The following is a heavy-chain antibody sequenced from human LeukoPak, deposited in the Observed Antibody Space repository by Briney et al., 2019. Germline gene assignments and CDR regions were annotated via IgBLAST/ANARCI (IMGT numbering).Heavy chain of an antibody. D-gene: IGHD5-24*01. J-gene: IGHJ4*02. CDR3: ARDDGTSRDGYNSYFDY. CDR2: ISYDGSNK. CDR1: GFTFSSYG. V-gene: IGHV3-30*03. Sequence: GALRLSCAASGFTFSSYGMHWVRQAPGKGLEWVAVISYDGSNKYYADSVKGRFTISRDNSKNTLYLQMNSLRAEDTAVYYCARDDGTSRDGYNSYFDYWGQGTLVTVSS.